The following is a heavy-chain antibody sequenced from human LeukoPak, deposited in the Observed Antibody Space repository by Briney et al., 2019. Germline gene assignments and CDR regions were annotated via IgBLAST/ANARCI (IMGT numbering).Heavy chain of an antibody. CDR3: ARGGLGNFD. CDR1: GGSISSSSYY. J-gene: IGHJ4*02. D-gene: IGHD4-23*01. V-gene: IGHV4-39*01. CDR2: IYYSGST. Sequence: SSETLSLTCTVSGGSISSSSYYWGFIRQPPGQGLEWIGSIYYSGSTYYNASFKTRVTISLDTSKNQFSLDLTSVTAADTAVYYCARGGLGNFDWGQGTLVTVSS.